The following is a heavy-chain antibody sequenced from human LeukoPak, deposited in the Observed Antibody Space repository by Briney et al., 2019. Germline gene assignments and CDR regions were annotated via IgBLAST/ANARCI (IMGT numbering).Heavy chain of an antibody. D-gene: IGHD3-3*01. CDR1: GFTFTISG. CDR2: IGRDGSTK. CDR3: AKDGEWTFDI. J-gene: IGHJ3*02. V-gene: IGHV3-30*02. Sequence: GGSLRLSCAASGFTFTISGMHWVRKAPGEGLEWVAFIGRDGSTKYYADSVKGRFTISGDSSYHTAFLQMNSLRADDTAIYYCAKDGEWTFDIWGQGTMVTVSS.